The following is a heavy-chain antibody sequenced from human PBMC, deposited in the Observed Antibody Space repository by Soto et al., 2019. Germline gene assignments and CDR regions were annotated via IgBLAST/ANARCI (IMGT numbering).Heavy chain of an antibody. CDR1: GGSISSYY. J-gene: IGHJ4*02. Sequence: QVQLQESGPGLVKPSEPLSLTCPASGGSISSYYWSWIRQPPGKGLEWIGYIYYSGSTNYNPSLKSRVTISVDTSKKQFSLKLSSVTAADTAVYYCAREGEQLVLDYWGQGTLVTVSS. D-gene: IGHD6-13*01. CDR2: IYYSGST. V-gene: IGHV4-59*01. CDR3: AREGEQLVLDY.